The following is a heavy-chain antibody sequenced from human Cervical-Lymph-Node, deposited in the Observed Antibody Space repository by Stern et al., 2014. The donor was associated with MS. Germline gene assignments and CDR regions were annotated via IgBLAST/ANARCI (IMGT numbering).Heavy chain of an antibody. J-gene: IGHJ4*02. V-gene: IGHV3-74*02. CDR2: IDSDGSTA. Sequence: EDQLVESGGDLVQPGGSLRLSCATSGFTFSSYWMHWVRQAPGKGLVWVSRIDSDGSTASYAYSVKGRFTISRDNAKNTLYLQMNSLRAEDTAVYYCARALSAMVRGVTDYWGQGTLVTVSS. CDR1: GFTFSSYW. CDR3: ARALSAMVRGVTDY. D-gene: IGHD3-10*01.